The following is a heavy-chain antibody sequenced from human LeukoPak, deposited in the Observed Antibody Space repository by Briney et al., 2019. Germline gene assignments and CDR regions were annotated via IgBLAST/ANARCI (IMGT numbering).Heavy chain of an antibody. D-gene: IGHD4/OR15-4a*01. J-gene: IGHJ4*02. CDR3: ARDFNGANSFDS. Sequence: SETLSLTCTVSNDSISPLYWGWIRQPPGKGLEFIGYIFYSGTTNFNPSLKSRVTLSVDTSKNQFSLKLGSVTAADTAVYYCARDFNGANSFDSWGQGTLVTVSS. CDR1: NDSISPLY. CDR2: IFYSGTT. V-gene: IGHV4-59*11.